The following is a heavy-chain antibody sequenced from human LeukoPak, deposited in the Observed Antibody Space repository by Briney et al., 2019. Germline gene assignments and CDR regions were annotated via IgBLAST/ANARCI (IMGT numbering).Heavy chain of an antibody. Sequence: SETLSLTCTVSGGSISSYYWSWIRQPPGKGLEWIGYIYYSGSTNYNPSLKSRVTISVDTSKNQFSLKLSSVTAADTAVYYCVRLGKEVTYRAYYFNYWGQGTLVTVSS. V-gene: IGHV4-59*08. J-gene: IGHJ4*02. CDR3: VRLGKEVTYRAYYFNY. CDR2: IYYSGST. CDR1: GGSISSYY. D-gene: IGHD5-18*01.